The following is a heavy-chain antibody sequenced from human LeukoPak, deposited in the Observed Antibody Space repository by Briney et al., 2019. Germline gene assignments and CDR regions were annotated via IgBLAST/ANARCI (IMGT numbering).Heavy chain of an antibody. D-gene: IGHD1-26*01. CDR1: GFTVRSNY. Sequence: GGSLRLSCAASGFTVRSNYMNWVRQAPGKGLEWVSVIYSGGSTYYAGPVKGRFTISRDNSKNTLYLQMNSLRAEDTAVYYCAREGTWSYYYDYWGQGTLVTVSS. J-gene: IGHJ4*02. CDR3: AREGTWSYYYDY. V-gene: IGHV3-66*01. CDR2: IYSGGST.